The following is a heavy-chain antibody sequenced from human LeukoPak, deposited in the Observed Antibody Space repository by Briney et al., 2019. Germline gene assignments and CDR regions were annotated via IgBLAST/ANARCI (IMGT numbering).Heavy chain of an antibody. CDR3: ARRRDTTIAFDY. J-gene: IGHJ4*02. V-gene: IGHV4-59*01. D-gene: IGHD5-18*01. Sequence: SETLSLTCTVSDGSISSDYWSWIRLPPGKGLEWIGYIYYSGSTNYNPSLRSRVTISVDTSKNQFSLRLSSVTAADTAVYYCARRRDTTIAFDYWGQGTLVTVSS. CDR2: IYYSGST. CDR1: DGSISSDY.